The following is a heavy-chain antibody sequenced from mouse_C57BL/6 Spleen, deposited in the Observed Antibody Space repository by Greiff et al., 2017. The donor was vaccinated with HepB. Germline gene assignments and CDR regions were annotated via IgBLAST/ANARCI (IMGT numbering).Heavy chain of an antibody. V-gene: IGHV5-6*01. Sequence: EVQVVESGGDLVKPGGSLKLSCAASGFTFSSYGMSWVRQTPDKRLEWVATISSGGSYTYYPDSVKGRFTISRDNAKNTLYLQMSSLKSEDTAMYYCVCSLYYGSSYGYFDVWGTGTTVTVSS. CDR1: GFTFSSYG. J-gene: IGHJ1*03. CDR3: VCSLYYGSSYGYFDV. CDR2: ISSGGSYT. D-gene: IGHD1-1*01.